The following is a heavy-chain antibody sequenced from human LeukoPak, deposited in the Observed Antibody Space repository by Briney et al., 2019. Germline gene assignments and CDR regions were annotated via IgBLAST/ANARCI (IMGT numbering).Heavy chain of an antibody. CDR2: IYPGDSDT. V-gene: IGHV5-51*01. CDR3: ARRTDRSFWYLDY. CDR1: GYSFTNYW. J-gene: IGHJ4*02. Sequence: PGKSLKISCKGSGYSFTNYWIGWVRQMPGKGLEWMGIIYPGDSDTRYSPSFQGQVTISADKSISTAYLQWSSLKASDTAIYYCARRTDRSFWYLDYWGQGTLVTVSS.